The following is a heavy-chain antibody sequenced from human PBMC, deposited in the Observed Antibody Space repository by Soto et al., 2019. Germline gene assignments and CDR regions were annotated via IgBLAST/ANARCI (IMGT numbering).Heavy chain of an antibody. CDR2: IYWDDDK. D-gene: IGHD2-21*01. CDR1: GFSLSTSGVG. CDR3: AHKSGEISDY. Sequence: QLTLKESGPALVKPTQTLTLTCTFSGFSLSTSGVGVGWIRQPPGKALERLAYIYWDDDKRSSPSLMCRLTITNDTSKKQVVPTMTNMDPVDTATYYCAHKSGEISDYRGQGTLVTVST. V-gene: IGHV2-5*02. J-gene: IGHJ4*02.